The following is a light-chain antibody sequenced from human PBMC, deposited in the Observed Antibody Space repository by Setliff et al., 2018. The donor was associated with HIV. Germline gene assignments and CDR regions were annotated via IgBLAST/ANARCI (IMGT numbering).Light chain of an antibody. CDR1: SSDVGGYDY. J-gene: IGLJ1*01. Sequence: ALTQPASVSGSPGQSITISCTGTSSDVGGYDYVSWYQLHPGKTPKLMIFEVSNRPSGVSYRFSGSKSGNTASLTISGLRPEDEGDYFCCSYTSTSARVFGTGTKV. V-gene: IGLV2-14*01. CDR2: EVS. CDR3: CSYTSTSARV.